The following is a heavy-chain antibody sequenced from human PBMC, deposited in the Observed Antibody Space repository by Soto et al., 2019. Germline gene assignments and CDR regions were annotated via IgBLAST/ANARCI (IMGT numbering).Heavy chain of an antibody. CDR1: GYTFTSYG. J-gene: IGHJ6*02. V-gene: IGHV1-18*04. Sequence: ASVKVSCKASGYTFTSYGISWVRQAPGQGLEWMGWISAYTGNTNYAQKLQGRVTMTTDTSTSTAYMEMRSLRSDDTAVYYCARGGDGDYHYYHGMDVWGQGTPVTVSS. D-gene: IGHD4-17*01. CDR2: ISAYTGNT. CDR3: ARGGDGDYHYYHGMDV.